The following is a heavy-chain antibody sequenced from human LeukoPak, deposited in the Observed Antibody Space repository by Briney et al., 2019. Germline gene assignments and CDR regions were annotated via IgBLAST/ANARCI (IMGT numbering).Heavy chain of an antibody. CDR1: GGSISSYY. J-gene: IGHJ5*02. V-gene: IGHV4-4*07. Sequence: SETLSLTCTVSGGSISSYYWSWIRQPARKGLEWIGRIYTSGSTNYNPSLKSRVTMSVDTSKNQFSLKLSSVTAADTAVYYCARDTYYDFWSGYSYQPNWFDPWGQGTLVTVSS. CDR2: IYTSGST. CDR3: ARDTYYDFWSGYSYQPNWFDP. D-gene: IGHD3-3*01.